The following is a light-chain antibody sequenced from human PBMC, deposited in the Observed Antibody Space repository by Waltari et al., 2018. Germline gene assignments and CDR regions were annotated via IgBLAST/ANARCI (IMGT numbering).Light chain of an antibody. CDR3: SSSTTTTLI. V-gene: IGLV2-14*03. CDR2: DVK. Sequence: QSALTQPASVSGSPGQSITISCPGTTSDVGAYDYFSWYQQHPGKAPKLMIYDVKSRPSGVSARFSGSKSGNTASLTISGLQTEDEADYYCSSSTTTTLIFGGGTKLTVL. CDR1: TSDVGAYDY. J-gene: IGLJ2*01.